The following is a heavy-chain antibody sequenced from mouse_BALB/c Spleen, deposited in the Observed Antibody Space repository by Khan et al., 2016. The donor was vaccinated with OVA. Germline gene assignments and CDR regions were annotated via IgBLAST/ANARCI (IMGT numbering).Heavy chain of an antibody. Sequence: EVELVESGGDLVKPGGSLKLSCAASGFTFSTYGMSWVRQTPDKRLEWVATVSSGGSYTYYPASFKGRFTISRDNATNTLYLQMSSLKSEDTAMFYCARLAYYYDSEGFAYWGQGTLVTVSA. J-gene: IGHJ3*01. D-gene: IGHD1-1*01. CDR2: VSSGGSYT. CDR1: GFTFSTYG. V-gene: IGHV5-6*01. CDR3: ARLAYYYDSEGFAY.